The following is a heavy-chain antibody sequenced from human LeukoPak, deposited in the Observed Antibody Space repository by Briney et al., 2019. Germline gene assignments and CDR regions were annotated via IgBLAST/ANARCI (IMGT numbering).Heavy chain of an antibody. CDR3: ARMNYVSSGWGAPFDY. D-gene: IGHD1-7*01. J-gene: IGHJ4*02. V-gene: IGHV3-21*01. CDR2: ISGSSYYI. CDR1: GFTFSSYS. Sequence: RAGGSLRLSCAASGFTFSSYSMNWVRQAPGKGLEWVSSISGSSYYIYYADSVKGRFTISRDNAKNSLYLQMNSLRAEDTAVYYCARMNYVSSGWGAPFDYWGQGTLVTVSS.